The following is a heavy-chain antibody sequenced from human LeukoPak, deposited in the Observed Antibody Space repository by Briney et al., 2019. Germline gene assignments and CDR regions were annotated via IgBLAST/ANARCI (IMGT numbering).Heavy chain of an antibody. V-gene: IGHV4-59*04. CDR1: GFTFSSYG. Sequence: GSLRLSCAASGFTFSSYGMSWVRQPPGKGLEWIGSIYYSGSTYYNPSLKSRVTMSVDTSKKQFSLKLSSVTAADTAVYYCARHAVEAASRWFDPWGQGTLVTVSS. CDR2: IYYSGST. D-gene: IGHD1-1*01. J-gene: IGHJ5*02. CDR3: ARHAVEAASRWFDP.